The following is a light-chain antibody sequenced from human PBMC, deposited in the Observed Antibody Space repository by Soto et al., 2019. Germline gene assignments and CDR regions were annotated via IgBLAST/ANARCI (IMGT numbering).Light chain of an antibody. Sequence: DIQMTQSPSSLSASLGDRVTITCRASQTISTYFNWYQQRPGKAPKLLIYDASRLQNAVPSRFSGSGSGTDFTLTITSLQPEDFATYYCQHSYSTPRTFGGGTRVESK. CDR2: DAS. CDR1: QTISTY. J-gene: IGKJ4*01. CDR3: QHSYSTPRT. V-gene: IGKV1-39*01.